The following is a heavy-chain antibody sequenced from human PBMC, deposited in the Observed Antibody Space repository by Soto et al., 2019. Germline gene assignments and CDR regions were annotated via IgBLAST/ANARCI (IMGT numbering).Heavy chain of an antibody. CDR2: IHYRGGT. CDR3: ARVRDSFGLDV. Sequence: SETLSLTCRLSGGSITGAYYWNWIRQHPGKGLEWTGSIHYRGGTYYNPSLKTRITISLDRSNNQFSLNLSSVTAADTAVYYCARVRDSFGLDVWGQGTTVTVSS. D-gene: IGHD2-15*01. J-gene: IGHJ6*02. V-gene: IGHV4-31*03. CDR1: GGSITGAYY.